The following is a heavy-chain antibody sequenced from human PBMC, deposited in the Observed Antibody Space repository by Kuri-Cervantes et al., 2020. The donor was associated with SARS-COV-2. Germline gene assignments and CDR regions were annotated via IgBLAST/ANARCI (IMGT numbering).Heavy chain of an antibody. D-gene: IGHD3-3*01. V-gene: IGHV3-30-3*01. J-gene: IGHJ4*02. CDR1: GFTFSSYA. CDR2: ISYDGSNK. CDR3: ADLTEDFWSGYLGAH. Sequence: GGSLRLSCAASGFTFSSYAMHWVRQAPGKGLEWVAVISYDGSNKYYADSVKGRFTISRDNSKNTLYLQMNSLRVEDTAVYYCADLTEDFWSGYLGAHWGQGTLVTVSS.